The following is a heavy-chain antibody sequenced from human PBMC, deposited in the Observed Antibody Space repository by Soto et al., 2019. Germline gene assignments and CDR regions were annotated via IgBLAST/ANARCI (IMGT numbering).Heavy chain of an antibody. D-gene: IGHD2-2*03. V-gene: IGHV1-18*01. CDR2: ISAYNGDT. CDR1: GYSFTNYG. CDR3: ARVNGYCTMTSCFDY. Sequence: GASVKVSCKTSGYSFTNYGVSWARQAPGQGLEWMGWISAYNGDTEYAQIFQGRVTMTADTSTGTAHMEVRSLRSDDTAVYYCARVNGYCTMTSCFDYWGQGTLVTVS. J-gene: IGHJ4*02.